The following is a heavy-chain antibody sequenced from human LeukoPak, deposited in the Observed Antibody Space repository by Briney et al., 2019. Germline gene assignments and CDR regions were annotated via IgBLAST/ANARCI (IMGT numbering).Heavy chain of an antibody. J-gene: IGHJ4*02. CDR2: INSDGSST. V-gene: IGHV3-74*01. D-gene: IGHD4-17*01. CDR3: ARNRGDPSYFDY. CDR1: GITFSSYW. Sequence: GGSLRLSCAASGITFSSYWMHWVRQAPGKGLVWVSRINSDGSSTSYADSVKGRFTISRDNARNTLYLQMNSLRAEDTAVYYCARNRGDPSYFDYWGQGTLVTVSS.